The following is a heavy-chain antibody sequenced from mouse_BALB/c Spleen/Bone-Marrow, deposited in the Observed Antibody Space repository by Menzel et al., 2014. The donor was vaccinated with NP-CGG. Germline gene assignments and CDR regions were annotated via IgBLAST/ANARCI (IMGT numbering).Heavy chain of an antibody. CDR3: AGYGNYFFDY. Sequence: SGTVPARPGASVKMSCKASGSTFTSYWMHWVKQRPGQGLEWIGATYPGNNDSRYNQKFNDKAKLTAVTSTNTAYMELSSLTYEDSAVYYCAGYGNYFFDYWGQGTTLTVSS. J-gene: IGHJ2*01. V-gene: IGHV1-5*01. D-gene: IGHD2-1*01. CDR1: GSTFTSYW. CDR2: TYPGNNDS.